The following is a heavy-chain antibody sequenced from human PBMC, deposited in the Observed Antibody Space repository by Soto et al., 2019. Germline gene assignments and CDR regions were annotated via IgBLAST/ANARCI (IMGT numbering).Heavy chain of an antibody. CDR1: GYTFTSYD. J-gene: IGHJ6*02. CDR2: MNPNSGNT. CDR3: ARGGGYKWNSGPYYYGMYV. Sequence: ASVKVSCKASGYTFTSYDINWVRQATGQGLEWMGWMNPNSGNTGYAQKFQGRVTMTRNTPISTAYMELSSLRSEDTAVYYCARGGGYKWNSGPYYYGMYVWGQGTTVTVSS. V-gene: IGHV1-8*01. D-gene: IGHD1-1*01.